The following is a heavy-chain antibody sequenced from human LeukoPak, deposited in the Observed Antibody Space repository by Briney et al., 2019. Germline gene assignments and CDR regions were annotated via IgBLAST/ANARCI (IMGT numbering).Heavy chain of an antibody. CDR1: GGTFSSYA. CDR3: XXXXXXYDSSGYLDHDAFDI. D-gene: IGHD3-22*01. V-gene: IGHV1-69*04. CDR2: IIPILGIA. J-gene: IGHJ3*02. Sequence: SVKVSCKASGGTFSSYAISWVRQAPGQGLEWMGRIIPILGIANYAQKFQGRVTITADKSTSTAYMELSSLRSEDTAVYYCXXXXXXYDSSGYLDHDAFDIWGQGTMVTVSS.